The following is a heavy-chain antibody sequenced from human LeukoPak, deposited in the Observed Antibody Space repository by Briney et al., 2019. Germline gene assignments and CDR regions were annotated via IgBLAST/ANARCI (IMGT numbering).Heavy chain of an antibody. Sequence: ASVKVSFKASGCTFSSYAISWLRQAPGQGLEWMGGIIPLCGTANYAHKFQGRVTITADESASTAYMELSSLRSEDTAVYYCASPGSGVVVPARYFYYYAMDVWGQGTTVTVSS. CDR3: ASPGSGVVVPARYFYYYAMDV. J-gene: IGHJ6*02. CDR2: IIPLCGTA. D-gene: IGHD2-2*01. CDR1: GCTFSSYA. V-gene: IGHV1-69*13.